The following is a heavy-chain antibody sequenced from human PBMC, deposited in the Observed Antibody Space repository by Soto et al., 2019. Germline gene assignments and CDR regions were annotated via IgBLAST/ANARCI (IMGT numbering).Heavy chain of an antibody. Sequence: SGSTARARAVYRGSLRCSGWGWIRQPPGKGLEWIGEINHSGGTNYNPSLKSRVTISVDTSKNQFSLKLSSVTAADTAVYYCARGSIAAAGRGNWFDTSGQGTLVT. CDR3: ARGSIAAAGRGNWFDT. CDR1: RGSLRCSG. J-gene: IGHJ5*02. CDR2: INHSGGT. D-gene: IGHD6-13*01. V-gene: IGHV4-34*01.